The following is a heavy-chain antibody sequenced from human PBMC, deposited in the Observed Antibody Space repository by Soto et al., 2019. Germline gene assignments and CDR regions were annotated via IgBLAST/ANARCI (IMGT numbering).Heavy chain of an antibody. J-gene: IGHJ4*02. CDR2: IYYSGST. V-gene: IGHV4-59*01. Sequence: SETLSLTCTVSGGYISSYYWTWIRQPPGKGLEWIGYIYYSGSTNYNPSLKSRVTMSIDTSKNQFSLKLSSVTAADTAVYYCARAFGSTMPSLFWGQGALVTVSS. CDR3: ARAFGSTMPSLF. D-gene: IGHD2-2*01. CDR1: GGYISSYY.